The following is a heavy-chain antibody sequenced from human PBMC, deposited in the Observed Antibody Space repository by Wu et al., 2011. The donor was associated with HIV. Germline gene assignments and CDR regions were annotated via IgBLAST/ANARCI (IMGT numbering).Heavy chain of an antibody. J-gene: IGHJ5*02. CDR2: IDPKSGGT. Sequence: QAQLVQSGAEVERPGASVKISCQASGYTFTDYYMHWVRQAPGQGLEWMGWIDPKSGGTNYAQKFQGRVTMTRDTSISTAYMELSRLRSDDTAVYYCASNIAEDGSGSSNWFDPWGQGTLVTVSS. V-gene: IGHV1-2*02. CDR1: GYTFTDYY. CDR3: ASNIAEDGSGSSNWFDP. D-gene: IGHD3-10*01.